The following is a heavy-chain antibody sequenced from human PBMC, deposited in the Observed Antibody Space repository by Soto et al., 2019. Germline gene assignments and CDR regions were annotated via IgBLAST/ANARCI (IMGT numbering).Heavy chain of an antibody. CDR1: GYSFAGYW. V-gene: IGHV5-10-1*01. CDR3: ARQIYDSDTGPNFQYYFDS. Sequence: GASLKISCKGSGYSFAGYWMTWVRQKPGKGLEWMGRIDPSDSQTYYSPSFRGHVTISVTKSITTVFLQWSSLRASDTAMYYCARQIYDSDTGPNFQYYFDSWGQGTPVTVSS. J-gene: IGHJ4*02. CDR2: IDPSDSQT. D-gene: IGHD3-22*01.